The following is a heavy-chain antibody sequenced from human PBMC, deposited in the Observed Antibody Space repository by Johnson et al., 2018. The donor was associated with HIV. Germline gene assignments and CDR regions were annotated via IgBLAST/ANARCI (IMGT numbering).Heavy chain of an antibody. Sequence: VQLVESGGGLVQPGGSLRLSCAVSGFTFSSYAIHWVRQAPGKGLEYVSAISSNGGSTYYANSVKGRFTISRDNSKNTLYLQMNSLRAEDTAVYYCAKEAADDAFDIWGQGTMVTVSS. J-gene: IGHJ3*02. D-gene: IGHD6-25*01. V-gene: IGHV3-64*01. CDR2: ISSNGGST. CDR3: AKEAADDAFDI. CDR1: GFTFSSYA.